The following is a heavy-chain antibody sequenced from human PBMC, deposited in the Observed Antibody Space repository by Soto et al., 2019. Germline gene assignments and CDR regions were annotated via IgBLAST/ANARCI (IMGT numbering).Heavy chain of an antibody. V-gene: IGHV1-3*01. CDR3: ARTLGELSSPYFYYYMDV. Sequence: GASVKVSCKASGYTFTTSALHWVRQAPGQRLEWMGWINVGNGYTKYSEKFQGRVTMTRDTSASTAYMELSSLRSEDTAVFYCARTLGELSSPYFYYYMDVWGEGTTVTSP. CDR1: GYTFTTSA. CDR2: INVGNGYT. J-gene: IGHJ6*03. D-gene: IGHD3-16*02.